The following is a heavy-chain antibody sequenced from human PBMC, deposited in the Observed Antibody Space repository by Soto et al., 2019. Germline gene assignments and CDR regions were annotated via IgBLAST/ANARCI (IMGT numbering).Heavy chain of an antibody. V-gene: IGHV1-18*01. J-gene: IGHJ3*01. D-gene: IGHD3-22*01. CDR2: ISAHTGSS. Sequence: QVQLVQSGAEVKKPGASVKVSCKASGYTFTSSGMSWVRQAPGQGLEWMGWISAHTGSSEYAQRFQGRVTMTTDRSTGTAYTELRCLGSDDPAVYYCARAFFYQGSDSRGYSFDAFDFWGPGTLVTVSS. CDR3: ARAFFYQGSDSRGYSFDAFDF. CDR1: GYTFTSSG.